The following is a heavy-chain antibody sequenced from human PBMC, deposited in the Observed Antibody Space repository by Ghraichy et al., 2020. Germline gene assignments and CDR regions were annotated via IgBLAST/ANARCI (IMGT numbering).Heavy chain of an antibody. D-gene: IGHD4-17*01. Sequence: GGSLRLSCAASGFSINDYFIHWIRQAPGKGLEWLSYISSSGASRDHAESVKGRFSISRDSARTSVYLQMTDLRPEDTGVYYCARDDRDYGAHYLGLDVWGQGTPVTVSS. V-gene: IGHV3-11*01. CDR2: ISSSGASR. J-gene: IGHJ6*02. CDR3: ARDDRDYGAHYLGLDV. CDR1: GFSINDYF.